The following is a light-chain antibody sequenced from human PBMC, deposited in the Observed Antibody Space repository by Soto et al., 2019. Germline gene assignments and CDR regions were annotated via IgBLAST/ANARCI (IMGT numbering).Light chain of an antibody. CDR3: QQYQTYPLT. V-gene: IGKV1-5*03. J-gene: IGKJ1*01. CDR2: QAS. Sequence: DIQMTQSPSTLSAFVGDRVTITCRASQTINTWLAWYQQKPGKAPNLLIYQASTLESRVPSRFSGSGSATEFTLTIRSLQPDDFATYYCQQYQTYPLTFGQGTRVEIK. CDR1: QTINTW.